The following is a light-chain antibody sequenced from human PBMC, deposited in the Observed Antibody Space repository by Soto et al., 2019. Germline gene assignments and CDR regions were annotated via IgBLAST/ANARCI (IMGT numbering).Light chain of an antibody. CDR3: QQLNSYPLT. V-gene: IGKV1-12*01. CDR1: QGISSW. J-gene: IGKJ1*01. Sequence: QLTQSRSSVSAPFRPRGTITFRASQGISSWLVWYQQKPGKAPKLLIYAASTLQSGVPSRFSGSGSGTDFTLTISSLQPEDFATYYCQQLNSYPLTFGQGTKVDIK. CDR2: AAS.